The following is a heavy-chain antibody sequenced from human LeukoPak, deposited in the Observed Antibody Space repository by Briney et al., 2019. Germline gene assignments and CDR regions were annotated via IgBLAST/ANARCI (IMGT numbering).Heavy chain of an antibody. CDR2: IYYSGST. Sequence: SETLSLTCTVSGASISSHYWSWVRQTPGKGLEWIGYIYYSGSTNYNPSLKSRVTISVDTSKNQFSLKLSSVTAADTAVYYCARANSYYDFWSGYWNYYYMDVWGKGTTVTVSS. J-gene: IGHJ6*03. CDR1: GASISSHY. V-gene: IGHV4-59*11. CDR3: ARANSYYDFWSGYWNYYYMDV. D-gene: IGHD3-3*01.